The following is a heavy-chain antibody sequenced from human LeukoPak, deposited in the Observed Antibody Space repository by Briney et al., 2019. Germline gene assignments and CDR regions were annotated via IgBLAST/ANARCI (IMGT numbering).Heavy chain of an antibody. Sequence: GGSLRLSCAASGFTFSSYAMHWVRQAPGKGLEWVAVISYDGSNKYYADSVKGRFTISRDNSKNSLYLQMNSLRAEDTAVYYCTKELLQGATTTNPDHWRQGTLVPVSS. D-gene: IGHD5-12*01. J-gene: IGHJ5*02. V-gene: IGHV3-30-3*01. CDR3: TKELLQGATTTNPDH. CDR1: GFTFSSYA. CDR2: ISYDGSNK.